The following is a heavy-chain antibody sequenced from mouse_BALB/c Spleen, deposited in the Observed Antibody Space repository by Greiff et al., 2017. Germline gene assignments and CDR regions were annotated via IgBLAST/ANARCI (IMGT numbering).Heavy chain of an antibody. D-gene: IGHD1-2*01. V-gene: IGHV3-6*02. CDR3: ARERGPRLRNFDV. J-gene: IGHJ1*01. CDR1: GYSITSGYY. Sequence: ESGPGLVKPSQSLSLTCSVTGYSITSGYYWNWIRQFPGNKLEWMGYISYDGSNNYNPSLKNRISITRDTSKNQFFLKLNSVTTEDTATYYCARERGPRLRNFDVWGAGTTVTVSS. CDR2: ISYDGSN.